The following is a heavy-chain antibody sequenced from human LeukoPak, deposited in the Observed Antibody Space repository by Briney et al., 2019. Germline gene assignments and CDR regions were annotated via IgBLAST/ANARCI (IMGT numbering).Heavy chain of an antibody. Sequence: GASVKVSCKASGYTFTSYYMHWVRQAPGQGLEWMGIINPSGGSTSYAQKFQGRVTMTRDTSTSTVYMELSSLRSEDTAVYYCARDHSCQYCGGELGYWGQGTLVTVSS. CDR3: ARDHSCQYCGGELGY. V-gene: IGHV1-46*01. D-gene: IGHD2-21*01. CDR2: INPSGGST. CDR1: GYTFTSYY. J-gene: IGHJ4*02.